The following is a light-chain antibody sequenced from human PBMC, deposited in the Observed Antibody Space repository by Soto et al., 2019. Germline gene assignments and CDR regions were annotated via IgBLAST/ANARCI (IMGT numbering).Light chain of an antibody. V-gene: IGLV2-14*01. CDR3: SSYASDITHV. J-gene: IGLJ3*02. Sequence: QSVLPQPASVSGSPGQSITISCTGSSSDVGAYNYVSWYRQYPGKAPQVIIYEVSDRPSGISNRFSGSKSGNTASLTISGLQAEDEADYYFSSYASDITHVFGGGTKLTVL. CDR1: SSDVGAYNY. CDR2: EVS.